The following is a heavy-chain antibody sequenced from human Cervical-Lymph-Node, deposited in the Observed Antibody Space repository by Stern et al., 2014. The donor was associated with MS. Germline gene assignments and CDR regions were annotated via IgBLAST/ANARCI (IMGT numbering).Heavy chain of an antibody. J-gene: IGHJ3*01. V-gene: IGHV4-34*01. CDR2: INSSGVT. CDR3: ARERKVERSSRLLVSFDV. D-gene: IGHD1-1*01. Sequence: QVQLQQWGAGLLRPSETLSLTCAVQGASFSDNYWSWIRQTPGKGLEWIGEINSSGVTPYNPSIMSRATRSVDPSRNQFSLKLSSLTAADTAMYYCARERKVERSSRLLVSFDVWGQGTLVTVSS. CDR1: GASFSDNY.